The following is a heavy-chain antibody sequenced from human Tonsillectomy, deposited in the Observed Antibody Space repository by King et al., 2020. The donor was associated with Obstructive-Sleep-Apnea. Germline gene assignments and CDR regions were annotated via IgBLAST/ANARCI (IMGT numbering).Heavy chain of an antibody. Sequence: VQLVESGAEVKKPGASVKVSCKASGYTFTGYYMHLVRQAPGQGLEWMGWINPNSGGSNDAQKFQGWVTMTSDTSISTAYMELSRLRSDDTAVYYCARLSSYDSSGYYYHDYWGQGTLVTVSS. D-gene: IGHD3-22*01. CDR2: INPNSGGS. J-gene: IGHJ4*02. CDR1: GYTFTGYY. CDR3: ARLSSYDSSGYYYHDY. V-gene: IGHV1-2*04.